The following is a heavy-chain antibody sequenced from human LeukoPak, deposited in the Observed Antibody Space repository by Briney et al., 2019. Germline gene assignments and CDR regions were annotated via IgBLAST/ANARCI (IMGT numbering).Heavy chain of an antibody. D-gene: IGHD3-22*01. CDR3: ARPYDTRGYFPDY. CDR2: ISSSSSTI. V-gene: IGHV3-48*04. Sequence: PGGSLRLSCAASGFTFSSHSMNWVRQAPGKGLEWVSYISSSSSTIYYADSVKGRFTISRDNAKNSLYLQMNSLGAEDTAVYYCARPYDTRGYFPDYWGQGTLVTVSS. J-gene: IGHJ4*02. CDR1: GFTFSSHS.